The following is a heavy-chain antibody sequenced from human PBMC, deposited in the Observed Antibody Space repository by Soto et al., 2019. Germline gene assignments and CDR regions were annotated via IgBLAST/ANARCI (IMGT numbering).Heavy chain of an antibody. V-gene: IGHV1-69*12. Sequence: QVQLVQSGAEVKKPGSSVKVSCKASGGTFSSYAISWVRQAPGQGLEWMGGLIPIFGTANYAQKFQGRVTITADESTSTANMELSSLRSEETGVYYCARDSEIATITYYNYCMVVWSKSNTLTVS. CDR2: LIPIFGTA. D-gene: IGHD5-12*01. CDR3: ARDSEIATITYYNYCMVV. CDR1: GGTFSSYA. J-gene: IGHJ6*04.